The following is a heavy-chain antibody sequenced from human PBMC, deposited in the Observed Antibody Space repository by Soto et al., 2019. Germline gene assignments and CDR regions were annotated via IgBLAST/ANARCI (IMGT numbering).Heavy chain of an antibody. D-gene: IGHD5-12*01. CDR3: TRRSGYDYYYFDY. CDR1: GFTFSNYA. Sequence: GSLRLSCAASGFTFSNYAVTWVRQAPGKGLEWVSTISGSGGSTYYADSVKGRFTISRDNSKNTAYLQMNSLKTEDTAVYYCTRRSGYDYYYFDYWGQGTLVTVSS. J-gene: IGHJ4*02. V-gene: IGHV3-23*01. CDR2: ISGSGGST.